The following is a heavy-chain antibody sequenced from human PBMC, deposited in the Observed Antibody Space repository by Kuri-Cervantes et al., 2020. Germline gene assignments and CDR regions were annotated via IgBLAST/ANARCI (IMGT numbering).Heavy chain of an antibody. D-gene: IGHD3-22*01. J-gene: IGHJ4*02. CDR2: ISGSGGST. V-gene: IGHV3-23*01. Sequence: GGSLRLSCAASGFTFSSYAMSWVRQAPGKGLEWVSAISGSGGSTYYADSAKGRFTISRDNSKNTLYLQMNSLRAEDTAVYYCARVTWGDDSSGSPSDYWGQGTLVTVSS. CDR1: GFTFSSYA. CDR3: ARVTWGDDSSGSPSDY.